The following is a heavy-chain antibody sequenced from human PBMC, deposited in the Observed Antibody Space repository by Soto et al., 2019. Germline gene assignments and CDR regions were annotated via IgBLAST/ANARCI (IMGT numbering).Heavy chain of an antibody. J-gene: IGHJ6*02. V-gene: IGHV4-30-4*01. CDR1: GGSISSGDYY. CDR3: ASGQDTIFGVVISGYYYYGMDV. Sequence: SETLSLTCTVSGGSISSGDYYWSWIRQPPGKGLEWIGYIYYSGSTYYNPSLKSRVTISVDTSKNQFSLKLSSVTAADTAVYYCASGQDTIFGVVISGYYYYGMDVWGQGTTVTVSS. D-gene: IGHD3-3*01. CDR2: IYYSGST.